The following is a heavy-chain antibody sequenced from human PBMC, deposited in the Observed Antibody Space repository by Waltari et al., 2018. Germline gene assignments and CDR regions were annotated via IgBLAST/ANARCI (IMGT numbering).Heavy chain of an antibody. Sequence: QVQLVQSGAEVKKPGASVKVSCKASGYTFTSYYMHWVRQAPGQGLEWMGIINPSGGSTSYAQKFKGRITMTRDTSTSTVYMELSSVRSEDTAVYYCASGLGGSLLDYWGQGTLVTVSS. CDR3: ASGLGGSLLDY. D-gene: IGHD1-26*01. J-gene: IGHJ4*02. CDR1: GYTFTSYY. V-gene: IGHV1-46*01. CDR2: INPSGGST.